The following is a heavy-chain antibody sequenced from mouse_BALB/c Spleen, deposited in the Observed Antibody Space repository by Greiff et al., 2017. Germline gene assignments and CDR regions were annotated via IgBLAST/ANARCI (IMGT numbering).Heavy chain of an antibody. CDR2: ISSGSSTI. V-gene: IGHV5-17*02. J-gene: IGHJ3*01. Sequence: EVKVVESGGGLVQPGGSRKLSCAASGFTFSSFGMHWVRQAPEKGLEWVAYISSGSSTIYYADTVKGRFTISRDNPKNTLFLQMTSLRSEDTAMYYCARRFGYGYDWFAYWGQGTLVTVSA. CDR1: GFTFSSFG. D-gene: IGHD1-2*01. CDR3: ARRFGYGYDWFAY.